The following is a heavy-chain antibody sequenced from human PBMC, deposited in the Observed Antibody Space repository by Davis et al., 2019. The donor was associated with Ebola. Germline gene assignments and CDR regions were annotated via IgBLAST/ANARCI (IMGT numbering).Heavy chain of an antibody. CDR3: AKVGSSWYPDY. D-gene: IGHD6-13*01. CDR2: ISWNSGNI. Sequence: GGSLRLSCAASGFTFDDYAMHWVRQAPGKGLEWVSGISWNSGNIGYADSVKGRFTISRDNAKNSLYLQMNSLRAEDTALYYCAKVGSSWYPDYWGQGTLVTVSS. CDR1: GFTFDDYA. V-gene: IGHV3-9*01. J-gene: IGHJ4*02.